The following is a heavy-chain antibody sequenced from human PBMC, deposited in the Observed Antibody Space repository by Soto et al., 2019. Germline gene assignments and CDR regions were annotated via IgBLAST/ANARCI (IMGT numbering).Heavy chain of an antibody. J-gene: IGHJ6*02. Sequence: QVQLVQSGAEVKKPGSSVKVSCKASGGTFSSYAISWVQQAPGQGLEWMGGIIPIFGTANYAQKFQGRVTITADESTSAAYMELSSLISEDTAVYYCARHVPAAGYYYGMDVWGQGTTVTVSS. CDR3: ARHVPAAGYYYGMDV. V-gene: IGHV1-69*12. CDR2: IIPIFGTA. D-gene: IGHD2-2*01. CDR1: GGTFSSYA.